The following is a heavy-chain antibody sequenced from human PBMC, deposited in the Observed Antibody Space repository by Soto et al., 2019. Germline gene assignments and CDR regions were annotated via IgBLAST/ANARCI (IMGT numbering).Heavy chain of an antibody. V-gene: IGHV3-74*01. CDR1: GFTFSSYW. Sequence: PGGSLRLSCAASGFTFSSYWMHWVRQAPGKGLVWVSRINSDGSSTSYADSVKGRFTISRDNAKNTLYLQMNSLRAEDTAVYYCARVTELMVYARNWFDPWGQGTLVTVSS. CDR3: ARVTELMVYARNWFDP. J-gene: IGHJ5*02. CDR2: INSDGSST. D-gene: IGHD2-8*01.